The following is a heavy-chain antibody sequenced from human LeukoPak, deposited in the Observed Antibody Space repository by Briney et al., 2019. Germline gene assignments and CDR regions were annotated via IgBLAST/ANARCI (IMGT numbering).Heavy chain of an antibody. CDR2: IYTSGST. D-gene: IGHD3-3*01. V-gene: IGHV4-4*07. CDR3: ARGELRFLEWLEGYYMDV. CDR1: GGSISSYY. Sequence: SETLSLTCTVSGGSISSYYWSWIRQPAGKGLEWIGRIYTSGSTNYYPSLKSRVTMSVDTSKNQFSPKLSSVTAADTAVYYCARGELRFLEWLEGYYMDVWGKGTTVTVSS. J-gene: IGHJ6*03.